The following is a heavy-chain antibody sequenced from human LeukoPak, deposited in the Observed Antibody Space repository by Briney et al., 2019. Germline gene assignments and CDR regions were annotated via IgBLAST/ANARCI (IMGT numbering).Heavy chain of an antibody. Sequence: PGGSLRLSCAASGFTFSTYAVNWVRQAPGKGLEWVSTISGSGGSTYYADSVKGRFTISRVNSKNTLYLQMNSLRVEDTAVYYCAKDGTPGGYWGQGTLVTVSS. CDR2: ISGSGGST. V-gene: IGHV3-23*01. D-gene: IGHD3-16*01. CDR1: GFTFSTYA. J-gene: IGHJ4*02. CDR3: AKDGTPGGY.